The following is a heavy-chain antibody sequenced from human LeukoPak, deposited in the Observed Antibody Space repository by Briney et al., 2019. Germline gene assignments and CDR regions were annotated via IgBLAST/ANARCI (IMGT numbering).Heavy chain of an antibody. CDR2: IYYSGST. Sequence: SETLSLTCTVSGGSISSSSYYWGWIRQPPGKGLEWIGSIYYSGSTYYNPSLKSRVTISVDTSKNQFSLKLSSVTAADTAVYYCARSRWLQSDFDYWGQGTLVTVSS. CDR3: ARSRWLQSDFDY. V-gene: IGHV4-39*07. D-gene: IGHD5-24*01. CDR1: GGSISSSSYY. J-gene: IGHJ4*02.